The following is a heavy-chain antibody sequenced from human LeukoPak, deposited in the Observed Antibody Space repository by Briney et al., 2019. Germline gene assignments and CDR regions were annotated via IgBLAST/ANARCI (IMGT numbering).Heavy chain of an antibody. CDR3: ARDHPEVDKAMVPVMYYFDY. J-gene: IGHJ4*02. V-gene: IGHV1-69*04. CDR1: GGTFISYA. Sequence: GASVKVSCKASGGTFISYAISWVRQAPGQGLEWMGRIIPILGIANYAQKFQGRVTITADKSTSTAYMELSSLRSEDTAVYYCARDHPEVDKAMVPVMYYFDYWGQGTLVTVSS. CDR2: IIPILGIA. D-gene: IGHD5-18*01.